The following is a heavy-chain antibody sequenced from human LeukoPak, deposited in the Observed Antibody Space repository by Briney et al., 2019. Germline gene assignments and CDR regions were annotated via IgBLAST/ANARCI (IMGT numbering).Heavy chain of an antibody. V-gene: IGHV4-59*12. CDR2: MHYTRST. Sequence: SETLSLTCSVSGASISSFYWSWIRQPPGKGLEWIGYMHYTRSTNSNPSLTSRVTISIDASKNQFSLKLSSVTAADTAVYYCAREPPGYWGQGILVTVSS. CDR1: GASISSFY. J-gene: IGHJ4*02. CDR3: AREPPGY.